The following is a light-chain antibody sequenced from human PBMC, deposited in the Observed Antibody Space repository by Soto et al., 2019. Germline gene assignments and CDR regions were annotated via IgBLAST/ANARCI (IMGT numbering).Light chain of an antibody. CDR2: GAS. CDR3: QQYGSSPTIT. Sequence: EIVLTQSPGTLSLSPGERATLSCRASQSVSSSFLAWYQQTPGQAPRLLIYGASTRATGIPDRFSGSGSGTDFTLTIKKLEPEDFAVYYGQQYGSSPTITVGQGTRREI. CDR1: QSVSSSF. J-gene: IGKJ5*01. V-gene: IGKV3-20*01.